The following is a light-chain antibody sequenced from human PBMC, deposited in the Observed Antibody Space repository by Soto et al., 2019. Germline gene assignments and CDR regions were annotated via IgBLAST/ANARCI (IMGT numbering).Light chain of an antibody. V-gene: IGKV3-20*01. Sequence: EIVLTQSPGTLSLSPGERATLSCSASQSISSSFLAWYRVKPGQTPRLLIHAASTGATGIPARFRGSGSGTNFTLTISSLEPEDSAVYFCHQYVDSPQTFGQGTRLEIK. CDR1: QSISSSF. CDR2: AAS. J-gene: IGKJ5*01. CDR3: HQYVDSPQT.